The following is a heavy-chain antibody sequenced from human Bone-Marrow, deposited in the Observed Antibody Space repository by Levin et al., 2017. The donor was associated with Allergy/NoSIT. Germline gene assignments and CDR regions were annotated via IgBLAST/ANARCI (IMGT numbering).Heavy chain of an antibody. D-gene: IGHD2-2*01. Sequence: QPGGSLRLSCAASGFAFTNYAMHWVRQAPGKGLEWVAIVSYGESTKYYGDSVKGRFTISRDDSKNTLYLQMSSLRAEDTAVYYCAKESRSFTNYNYGMDVWGQGTTVTVSS. CDR3: AKESRSFTNYNYGMDV. J-gene: IGHJ6*02. CDR1: GFAFTNYA. V-gene: IGHV3-30*04. CDR2: VSYGESTK.